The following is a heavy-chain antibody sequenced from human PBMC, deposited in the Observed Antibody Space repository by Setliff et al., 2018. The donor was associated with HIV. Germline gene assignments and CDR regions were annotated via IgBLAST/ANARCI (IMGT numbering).Heavy chain of an antibody. CDR1: GFTFSDYY. CDR2: VSSSGSTI. V-gene: IGHV3-11*01. D-gene: IGHD2-2*01. J-gene: IGHJ3*02. CDR3: ARSRSTRDAFDT. Sequence: PGGSLRLSCAASGFTFSDYYMSWIRQAPGKGLEWVSYVSSSGSTIYDADSVKGRFTISRDNAKNSLYLQMNGLRAEDTAVYYCARSRSTRDAFDTWGQGTMVTVSS.